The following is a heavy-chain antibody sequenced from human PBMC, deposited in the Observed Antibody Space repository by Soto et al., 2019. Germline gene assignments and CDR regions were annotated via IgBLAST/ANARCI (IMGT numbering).Heavy chain of an antibody. D-gene: IGHD3-9*01. Sequence: SVKVSCKASGGTFSSYAIIWVRQAPGQGLEWMGGIIPIFGTANYAQKFQGRVTITADESTSTAYMELSSLRSEDTAVYYCARDLETDYWYPTYYYYGMDVWGQGTTVTVSS. CDR2: IIPIFGTA. CDR3: ARDLETDYWYPTYYYYGMDV. CDR1: GGTFSSYA. J-gene: IGHJ6*02. V-gene: IGHV1-69*13.